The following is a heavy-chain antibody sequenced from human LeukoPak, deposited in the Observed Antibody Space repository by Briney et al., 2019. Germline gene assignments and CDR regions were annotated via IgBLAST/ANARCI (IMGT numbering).Heavy chain of an antibody. D-gene: IGHD3-10*01. CDR3: ARRIGQGSGSYYPDY. CDR2: IYRSGST. CDR1: GYSISSGYY. V-gene: IGHV4-38-2*01. J-gene: IGHJ4*02. Sequence: PSETLSLTCAVSGYSISSGYYWGWIRQPPGKGLEWIGSIYRSGSTYYNPSLKSRVTISVDTSKNQFSLKLSSVTAADTAAYYCARRIGQGSGSYYPDYWGQGTLVTVSS.